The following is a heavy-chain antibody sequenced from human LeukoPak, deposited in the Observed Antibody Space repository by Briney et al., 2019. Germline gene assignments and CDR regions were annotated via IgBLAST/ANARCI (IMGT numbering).Heavy chain of an antibody. CDR3: ARDRAYTISTMTNWFDP. CDR1: GYTFTSYG. CDR2: ISAYNGNT. V-gene: IGHV1-18*01. Sequence: ASVKVSCKASGYTFTSYGLSWVRQAPGQGLEWMGWISAYNGNTNYAQKLQGRVTMTTDTSTSTAYMELRSLRSDDTAVYYCARDRAYTISTMTNWFDPWGQGTLVTVSS. D-gene: IGHD1-1*01. J-gene: IGHJ5*02.